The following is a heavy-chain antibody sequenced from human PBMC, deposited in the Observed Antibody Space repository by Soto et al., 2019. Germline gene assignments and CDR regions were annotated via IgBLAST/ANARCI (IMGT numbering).Heavy chain of an antibody. V-gene: IGHV3-15*07. J-gene: IGHJ4*02. Sequence: EVQLVESGGGLVRPGESLRLSCAASGFTFTSAWINWVRQAPGKGLEWAGRIKSKTEGGTVDYGAPVKGRFTISSDDSKNTAYLQMNSLRNEDTAVYYCTTAERGGSYYSDYWGQGTLVTVSS. CDR1: GFTFTSAW. D-gene: IGHD1-26*01. CDR3: TTAERGGSYYSDY. CDR2: IKSKTEGGTV.